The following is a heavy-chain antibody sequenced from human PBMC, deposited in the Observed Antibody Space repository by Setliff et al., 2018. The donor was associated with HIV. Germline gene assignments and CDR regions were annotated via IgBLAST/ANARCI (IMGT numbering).Heavy chain of an antibody. D-gene: IGHD3-22*01. CDR2: IYYSGST. Sequence: SETLSLTCTVSGGSISSSSYYWGWIRQPPGKGLEWIGNIYYSGSTYYNPSLKSRVTISVDTSENQFSLRLNSVTAADTAVYYCARYRYYYDSSGYGRWFDPWGREPWSPSPQ. V-gene: IGHV4-39*01. J-gene: IGHJ5*02. CDR1: GGSISSSSYY. CDR3: ARYRYYYDSSGYGRWFDP.